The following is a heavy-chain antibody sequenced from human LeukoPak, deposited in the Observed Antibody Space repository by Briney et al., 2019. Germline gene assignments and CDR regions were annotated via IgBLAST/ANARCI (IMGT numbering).Heavy chain of an antibody. Sequence: GGSLRLSCAASGFTFSSYSMNWVRQAPGKGLEWVSSISSSSAYIYYADSVKGRFTISRDNAKNSPYLQMNSLRDEDTAVYYCARTEYYDILTGAYGMDVWGQGTTVTVSS. CDR3: ARTEYYDILTGAYGMDV. D-gene: IGHD3-9*01. V-gene: IGHV3-21*01. CDR1: GFTFSSYS. J-gene: IGHJ6*02. CDR2: ISSSSAYI.